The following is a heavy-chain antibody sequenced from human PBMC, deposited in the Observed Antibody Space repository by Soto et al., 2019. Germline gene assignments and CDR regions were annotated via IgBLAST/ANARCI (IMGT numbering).Heavy chain of an antibody. V-gene: IGHV1-18*01. CDR1: GYTFTSYG. D-gene: IGHD2-15*01. J-gene: IGHJ2*01. CDR2: ISAYNGNT. CDR3: ARNIVVVVDLWYFDL. Sequence: QVQLVQSGAEVKKPGASVKVSCKASGYTFTSYGISWVRQAPGQGLEWMGWISAYNGNTNYAQKLQGRVTMTTDTSTSTAYMELRSLKSDDTVVYYCARNIVVVVDLWYFDLWGRGTLVTVSS.